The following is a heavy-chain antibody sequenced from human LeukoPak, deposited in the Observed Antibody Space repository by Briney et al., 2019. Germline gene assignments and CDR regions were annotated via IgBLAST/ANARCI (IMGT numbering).Heavy chain of an antibody. J-gene: IGHJ4*02. D-gene: IGHD2-8*01. V-gene: IGHV1-8*01. CDR2: MNPNSGNT. CDR1: GYTFSNFD. CDR3: ARNGGLADW. Sequence: ASVKVSCKASGYTFSNFDISWVRQATGQGLEWMGWMNPNSGNTGYAGKFQGRIAMTRDISINIAYMELSSLTSEDTAVYYCARNGGLADWWGQGTLVTVSS.